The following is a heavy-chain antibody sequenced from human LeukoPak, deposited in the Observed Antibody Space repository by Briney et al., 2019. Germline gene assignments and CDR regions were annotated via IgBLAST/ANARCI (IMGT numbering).Heavy chain of an antibody. J-gene: IGHJ4*02. V-gene: IGHV3-9*03. Sequence: GGSLRLSCTDSGFTFDDYAMHWVRQAPGKGLEWVSGISWNSGYVVYADSVKGRFTISRDNAKNSLYLQMNSLRAEDMALYFCARRIAMTGPFDYWGQGTLVTVSS. CDR3: ARRIAMTGPFDY. CDR1: GFTFDDYA. CDR2: ISWNSGYV. D-gene: IGHD6-19*01.